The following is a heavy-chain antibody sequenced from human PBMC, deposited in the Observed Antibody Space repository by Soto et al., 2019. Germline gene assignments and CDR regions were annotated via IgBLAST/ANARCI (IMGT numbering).Heavy chain of an antibody. J-gene: IGHJ6*02. D-gene: IGHD6-19*01. CDR1: GGSFGGYY. V-gene: IGHV4-34*01. CDR3: ARVGSSGWYYYYGMDV. CDR2: INHSGST. Sequence: SETLSLTCAVYGGSFGGYYWSWIRQPPGKGLEWIGEINHSGSTNYNPSLKSRVTISVDTSKNQFSLKLSSVTAADTAVYYCARVGSSGWYYYYGMDVWGQGTTVTVSS.